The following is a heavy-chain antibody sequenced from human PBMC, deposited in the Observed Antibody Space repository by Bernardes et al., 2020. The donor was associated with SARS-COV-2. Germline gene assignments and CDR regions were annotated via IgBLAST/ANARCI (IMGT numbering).Heavy chain of an antibody. CDR3: AREGAGFCSPTSCHSNFDY. V-gene: IGHV3-74*01. Sequence: GGSLRLSCAASGFTFSSSWMHWVRQAPGKGLVWVSRIHSDDTTISYADSVKGRFTVSRDNAKNTLYLQMNSLKSEDTAVYFCAREGAGFCSPTSCHSNFDYWGQGTLVTVSS. J-gene: IGHJ4*02. CDR1: GFTFSSSW. CDR2: IHSDDTTI. D-gene: IGHD2-2*01.